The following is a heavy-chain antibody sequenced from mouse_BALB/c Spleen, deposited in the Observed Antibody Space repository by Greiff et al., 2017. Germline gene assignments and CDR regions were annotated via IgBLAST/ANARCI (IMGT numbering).Heavy chain of an antibody. D-gene: IGHD2-3*01. CDR3: ARGRGSDGHFDY. CDR2: ISSGGST. CDR1: GFTFSSYA. Sequence: EVKLVESGGGLVKPGGSLKLSCAASGFTFSSYAMSWVRQTPEKRLEWVASISSGGSTYYPDSVKGRFTISRDNARNILYLQMSSLRSEDTAMYYCARGRGSDGHFDYWGQGTTLTVSS. J-gene: IGHJ2*01. V-gene: IGHV5-6-5*01.